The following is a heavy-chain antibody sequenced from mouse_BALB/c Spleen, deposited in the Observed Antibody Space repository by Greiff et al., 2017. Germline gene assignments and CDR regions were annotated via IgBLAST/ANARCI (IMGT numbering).Heavy chain of an antibody. CDR2: ISSGGGST. Sequence: EVKLMESGGGLVKPGGSLKLSCAASGFAFSSYDMSWVRQTPEKRLEWVAYISSGGGSTYYPDTVKGRFTISRDNAKNTLYLQMSSLKSEDTAMYYCARQKGYWGQGTSVTVSS. CDR1: GFAFSSYD. V-gene: IGHV5-12-1*01. J-gene: IGHJ4*01. CDR3: ARQKGY.